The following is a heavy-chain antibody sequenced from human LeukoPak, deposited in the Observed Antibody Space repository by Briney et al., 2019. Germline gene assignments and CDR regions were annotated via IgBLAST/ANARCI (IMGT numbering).Heavy chain of an antibody. J-gene: IGHJ3*02. Sequence: PGGSLRLSCAASGFTFSSYGMHWVRQAPGKGLEWAEFIRYDGSNKYYADSVKGRFTISRDNSKNTLYLQMNSLRAEDTAVYYCAKGYYYDDPDAFDIWGQGTMVTVSS. CDR3: AKGYYYDDPDAFDI. D-gene: IGHD3-22*01. CDR2: IRYDGSNK. CDR1: GFTFSSYG. V-gene: IGHV3-30*02.